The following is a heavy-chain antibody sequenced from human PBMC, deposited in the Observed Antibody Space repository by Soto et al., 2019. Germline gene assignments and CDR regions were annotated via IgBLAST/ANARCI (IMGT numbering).Heavy chain of an antibody. D-gene: IGHD1-26*01. CDR2: IGGSSRNT. Sequence: GGSLRLSCAASGFTFSTYAMNWVRQAPGKGLEWVSNIGGSSRNTYYAESVKGRFTISRDNLKSTVHLQMNSLRAEDTAVYYCVKDVWYSGTYWGQGALVTVSS. CDR1: GFTFSTYA. V-gene: IGHV3-23*01. J-gene: IGHJ4*01. CDR3: VKDVWYSGTY.